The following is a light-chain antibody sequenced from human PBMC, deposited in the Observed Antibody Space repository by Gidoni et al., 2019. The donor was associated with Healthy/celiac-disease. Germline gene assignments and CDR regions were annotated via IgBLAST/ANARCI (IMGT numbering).Light chain of an antibody. Sequence: DIQMTQSPSSLSASVGDRVTITCRASQSISSYLNWYQQNPGQAPKLLIYAASSLQRGVPSRFSGSGSGTDFTLTISSLQPEDFATYYCQQSYSTLYSFGQGTKLEIK. V-gene: IGKV1-39*01. J-gene: IGKJ2*03. CDR2: AAS. CDR1: QSISSY. CDR3: QQSYSTLYS.